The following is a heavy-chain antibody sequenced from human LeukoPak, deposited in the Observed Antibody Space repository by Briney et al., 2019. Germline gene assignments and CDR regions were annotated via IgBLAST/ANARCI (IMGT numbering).Heavy chain of an antibody. J-gene: IGHJ4*02. CDR1: GLTLSNAW. V-gene: IGHV3-15*01. CDR3: ASGRSGYFDS. Sequence: GGSLRLSCAASGLTLSNAWMTWVRQAPGKGLEWVARIKSKTDGGIKDYAAPVKGTFTISRDDSENTVYLQMNSLKIEDTAVYYCASGRSGYFDSWGQGTLVFVSS. CDR2: IKSKTDGGIK.